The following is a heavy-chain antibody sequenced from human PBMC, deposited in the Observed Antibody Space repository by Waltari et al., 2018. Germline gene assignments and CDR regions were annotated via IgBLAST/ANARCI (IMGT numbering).Heavy chain of an antibody. D-gene: IGHD5-12*01. CDR2: ISYNGAT. V-gene: IGHV4-39*01. Sequence: QLQLQESGPGLVKPSETLSLSCSVSGGSITSNRHYWGWIRQPPGQGLEWIGTISYNGATYSSPSLRGRVTVSRDTSMNQLSLELGSVTAADTAVYYCATYIGASIGTAAFDVWGQGTMVTVSS. J-gene: IGHJ3*01. CDR3: ATYIGASIGTAAFDV. CDR1: GGSITSNRHY.